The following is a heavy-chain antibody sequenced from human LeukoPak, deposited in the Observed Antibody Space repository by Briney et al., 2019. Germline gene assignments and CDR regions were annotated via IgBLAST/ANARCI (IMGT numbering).Heavy chain of an antibody. V-gene: IGHV3-23*01. CDR1: GFSFSSYA. Sequence: GGSLRLSCAASGFSFSSYAMSWVRQAPGKGLEWVSSISSSGANTYFADSVKGRFTIARDNSKNTLYLQMNSLRAEDTAMYYCARGYFDSSGEFDYWGQGTLVTVSS. J-gene: IGHJ4*02. D-gene: IGHD3-22*01. CDR3: ARGYFDSSGEFDY. CDR2: ISSSGANT.